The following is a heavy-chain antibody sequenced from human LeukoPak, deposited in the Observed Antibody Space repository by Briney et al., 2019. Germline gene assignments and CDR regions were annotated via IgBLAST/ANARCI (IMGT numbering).Heavy chain of an antibody. CDR3: ARDAAADYYYYGMDV. D-gene: IGHD6-13*01. V-gene: IGHV4-30-4*01. CDR1: GGSISSGDYY. Sequence: SETLSLTCTVSGGSISSGDYYWSWIRQPPGKGLEWIGYIYYSGSTYYNPSLKSRVTISVDTSENQFSLKLSSVTAADTAVYYCARDAAADYYYYGMDVWGQGTTVTVSS. CDR2: IYYSGST. J-gene: IGHJ6*02.